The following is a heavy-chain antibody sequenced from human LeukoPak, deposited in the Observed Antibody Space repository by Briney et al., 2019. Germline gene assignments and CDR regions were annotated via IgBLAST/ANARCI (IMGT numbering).Heavy chain of an antibody. CDR1: GFAFSVYE. CDR2: ISSSGATR. Sequence: GGSLRLSCAASGFAFSVYEMYWVRQAPGKGLEWISYISSSGATRYYADSVKGRFTISRDNAYNSLFLQMNSLRAEDTAVYYCATLTVASTFDCWGQGTPVTVSS. J-gene: IGHJ4*02. D-gene: IGHD4-11*01. V-gene: IGHV3-48*03. CDR3: ATLTVASTFDC.